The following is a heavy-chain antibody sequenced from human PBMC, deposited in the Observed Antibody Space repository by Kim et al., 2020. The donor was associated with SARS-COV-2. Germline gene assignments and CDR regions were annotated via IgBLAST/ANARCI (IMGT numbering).Heavy chain of an antibody. CDR3: ARQYYYDSSGYYYPHYY. CDR2: ISYDGSNK. J-gene: IGHJ6*03. D-gene: IGHD3-22*01. V-gene: IGHV3-30*04. CDR1: GFTFSSYA. Sequence: GGSLRLSCVASGFTFSSYAMHWVRQAPGKGLEWVAVISYDGSNKYYADSVKGRFTISRDNSKNTLYLQMNSLRAEDTAVYYCARQYYYDSSGYYYPHYY.